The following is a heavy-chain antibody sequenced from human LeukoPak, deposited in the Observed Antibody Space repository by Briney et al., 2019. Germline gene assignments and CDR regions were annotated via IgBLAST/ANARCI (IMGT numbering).Heavy chain of an antibody. CDR2: IRSKANSYAT. CDR1: GSTFRGSA. J-gene: IGHJ4*02. Sequence: GRSLRLSCAAAGSTFRGSAMHWVRQASGKGLEWGGRIRSKANSYATAYAASVKGRFTISRDDSKNTAYLQMNSLKTEDTAVYYCTRRDYYDSSGYMHYWGQGTLVTVSS. CDR3: TRRDYYDSSGYMHY. D-gene: IGHD3-22*01. V-gene: IGHV3-73*01.